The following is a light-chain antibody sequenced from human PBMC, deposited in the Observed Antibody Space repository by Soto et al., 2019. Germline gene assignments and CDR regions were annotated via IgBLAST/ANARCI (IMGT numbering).Light chain of an antibody. CDR1: SSDVGRYNS. CDR3: SSYTSSSTWV. J-gene: IGLJ3*02. CDR2: EVS. Sequence: QSALTQPASVSGSPGQSITISCTGTSSDVGRYNSVSWYQQHPGKVPKLMIYEVSNRPSGVSNRFSGSKSANTASLAISGLQDEDEADYYCSSYTSSSTWVFGGGTKVTVL. V-gene: IGLV2-14*01.